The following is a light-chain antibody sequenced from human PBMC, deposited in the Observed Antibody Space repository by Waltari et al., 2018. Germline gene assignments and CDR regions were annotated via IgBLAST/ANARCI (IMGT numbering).Light chain of an antibody. V-gene: IGKV3-11*01. J-gene: IGKJ1*01. CDR3: QQRSNWPRT. CDR1: QSVSSY. CDR2: DAS. Sequence: DIVLTQSPATLSLSPWERATLTCRASQSVSSYLAWYQQKPGQAPRLLIYDASNRATGIPARFSGSGSGTDFTLTISSLEPEDFAVYYCQQRSNWPRTFGQGTKVEIK.